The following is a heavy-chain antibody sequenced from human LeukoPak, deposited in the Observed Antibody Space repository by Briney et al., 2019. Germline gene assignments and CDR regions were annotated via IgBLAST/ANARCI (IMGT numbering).Heavy chain of an antibody. CDR3: ASSPGYSISWLFDY. CDR1: GFTFSSYA. J-gene: IGHJ4*02. CDR2: ISGNSVGT. V-gene: IGHV3-23*01. D-gene: IGHD6-13*01. Sequence: GGSLRLSCAASGFTFSSYAMSWVRQAPGKGLEWVSSISGNSVGTYYADSVKGRFTISRDFAKNSLYLQMDSLRAEDTALYYCASSPGYSISWLFDYWGQGTLVTVSS.